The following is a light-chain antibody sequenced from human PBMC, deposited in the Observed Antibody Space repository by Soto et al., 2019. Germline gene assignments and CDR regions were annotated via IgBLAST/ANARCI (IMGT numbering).Light chain of an antibody. J-gene: IGKJ2*01. CDR3: QQTYSFART. V-gene: IGKV1-12*01. CDR2: GAS. CDR1: ERIGSW. Sequence: DVQMTQTPSSVSASVGDRVTITCRESERIGSWFALYQKKPGKAPKLLIYGASNLQGEVPSRFSGIGSETYCGLTISRMQPEDFVTYYSQQTYSFARTFGQGTKVEIK.